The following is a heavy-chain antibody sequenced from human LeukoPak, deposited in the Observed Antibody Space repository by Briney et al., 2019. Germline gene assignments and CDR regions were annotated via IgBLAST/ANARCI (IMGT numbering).Heavy chain of an antibody. V-gene: IGHV3-9*01. D-gene: IGHD6-13*01. CDR2: ISWNSGSI. Sequence: GGSLRLSCAASGFTFDDYAMHWVRQAPGKGLEWVSGISWNSGSIGYADSVKGRFTISRDNSKNMLYLQMNSLRAEDTAVYYCAKDPRIAAADYWGQGTLVTVSS. CDR1: GFTFDDYA. J-gene: IGHJ4*02. CDR3: AKDPRIAAADY.